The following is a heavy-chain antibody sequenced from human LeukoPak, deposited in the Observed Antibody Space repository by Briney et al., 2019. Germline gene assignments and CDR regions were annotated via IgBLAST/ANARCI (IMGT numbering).Heavy chain of an antibody. CDR3: ARSHSGLDY. D-gene: IGHD5-12*01. CDR1: GYSFTSYW. J-gene: IGHJ4*02. CDR2: IDPIDSYT. V-gene: IGHV5-10-1*01. Sequence: GESLKISCKGSGYSFTSYWISWVRQLPGKGLEWMGKIDPIDSYTNYSPSFQGHVTISADKSISTAYLQWSSLKASDTAMYYCARSHSGLDYWGQGTLVTVSS.